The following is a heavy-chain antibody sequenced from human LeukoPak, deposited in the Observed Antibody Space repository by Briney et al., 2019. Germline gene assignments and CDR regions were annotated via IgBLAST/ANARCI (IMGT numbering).Heavy chain of an antibody. J-gene: IGHJ4*02. V-gene: IGHV4-61*08. CDR3: ARGLYSSGWALFDY. Sequence: PSQTLSLTCTVSRGSISNADYYWSWIRQHPGKGLERIGYIYYSGSTNYNPSLKSRVTISVDTSKNQFSLKLSSVTAADTAVYYCARGLYSSGWALFDYWGQGTLVTVSS. CDR2: IYYSGST. D-gene: IGHD6-19*01. CDR1: RGSISNADYY.